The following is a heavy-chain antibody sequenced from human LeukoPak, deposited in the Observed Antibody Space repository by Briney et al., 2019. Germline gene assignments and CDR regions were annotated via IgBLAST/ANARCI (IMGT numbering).Heavy chain of an antibody. Sequence: GESVEISCKDSGYIFSDYWIAWVRQMPGKGLEGMGIIYPGDSDTRYSPSFQGQVTISADKSIFTAYLQWSSLKASDTAMYYCARRLASSKGFDYWGQGTLVTVSS. J-gene: IGHJ4*02. V-gene: IGHV5-51*01. CDR2: IYPGDSDT. CDR3: ARRLASSKGFDY. D-gene: IGHD6-13*01. CDR1: GYIFSDYW.